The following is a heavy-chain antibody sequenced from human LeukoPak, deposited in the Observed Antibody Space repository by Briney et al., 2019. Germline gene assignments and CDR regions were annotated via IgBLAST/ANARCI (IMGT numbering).Heavy chain of an antibody. CDR3: ARDRTVTTFDS. D-gene: IGHD4-17*01. Sequence: GGSLRLSCAASGFTFGSYWKSWVRQAPGKGLEWVANIKQDGSQRYYVASVKGRFTISRDNAKNSLYLQMIGLRVEDTALYYCARDRTVTTFDSWGQGTLVTVSS. V-gene: IGHV3-7*01. J-gene: IGHJ4*02. CDR2: IKQDGSQR. CDR1: GFTFGSYW.